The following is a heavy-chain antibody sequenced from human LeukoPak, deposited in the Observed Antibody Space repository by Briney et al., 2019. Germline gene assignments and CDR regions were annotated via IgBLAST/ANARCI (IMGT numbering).Heavy chain of an antibody. Sequence: QPGRSLRLSCAASGFTFSSYAMHWVRQAPGKGLEWVAVISYDGSNKYYADSVKGRFTISRDNAKNSLYLQMNSLRAEDTAVYYCARTTTVVTPVPDYWGQGTLVTVSS. CDR2: ISYDGSNK. CDR3: ARTTTVVTPVPDY. V-gene: IGHV3-30-3*01. CDR1: GFTFSSYA. J-gene: IGHJ4*02. D-gene: IGHD4-23*01.